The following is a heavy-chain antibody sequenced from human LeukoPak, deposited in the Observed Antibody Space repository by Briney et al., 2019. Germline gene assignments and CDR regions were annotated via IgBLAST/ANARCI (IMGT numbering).Heavy chain of an antibody. CDR3: ARGQRYCSSTSCYRRTYYYYYMDV. D-gene: IGHD2-2*01. V-gene: IGHV1-69*05. CDR2: IIPIFGTA. CDR1: GYTFTSYA. J-gene: IGHJ6*03. Sequence: SVKVSCKASGYTFTSYAMNWVRQAPGQGLEWMGGIIPIFGTANYAQKFQGRVTITTDDSTSTAYMELSSLRSEDTAVYYCARGQRYCSSTSCYRRTYYYYYMDVWGKGTTVTVSS.